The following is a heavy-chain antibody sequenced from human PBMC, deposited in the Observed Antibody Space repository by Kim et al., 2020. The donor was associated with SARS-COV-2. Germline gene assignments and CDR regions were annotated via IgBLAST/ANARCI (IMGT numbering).Heavy chain of an antibody. Sequence: GESLKISFKGSGYSFTSYWIGWVRQMPGKGLEWMGIIYPGDSDTRYSPSFQVQVTISADKSISTAYLQWSSLKASDTAMYYCARHKGGSYYYYGMDVWGQGTTVTVSS. V-gene: IGHV5-51*01. J-gene: IGHJ6*02. D-gene: IGHD1-26*01. CDR3: ARHKGGSYYYYGMDV. CDR1: GYSFTSYW. CDR2: IYPGDSDT.